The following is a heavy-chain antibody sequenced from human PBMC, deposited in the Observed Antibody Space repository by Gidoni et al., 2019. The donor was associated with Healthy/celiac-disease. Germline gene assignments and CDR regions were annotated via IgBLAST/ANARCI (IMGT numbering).Heavy chain of an antibody. CDR2: IIPIFGTA. CDR3: AREPGGGYCSGGSCSSGAFDI. V-gene: IGHV1-69*01. Sequence: QVQLVQSGAEVKKPGSSVKVSCKASGGTFSSYAISWVRQAPGQGLEWMGGIIPIFGTANYAQKFQGRVTITADESTSTAYMELSSLRSEDTAVYYCAREPGGGYCSGGSCSSGAFDIWGQGTMVTVSS. CDR1: GGTFSSYA. J-gene: IGHJ3*02. D-gene: IGHD2-15*01.